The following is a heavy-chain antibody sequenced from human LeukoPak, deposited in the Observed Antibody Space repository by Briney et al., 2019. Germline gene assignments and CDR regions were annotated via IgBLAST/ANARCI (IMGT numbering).Heavy chain of an antibody. Sequence: GESLKISCKGSGYSFTSYWIGWVRQMPGKGLEWMGIIYPGDSDTRYSPSFQGQVTISADKSISTAYLQWSSLKASDTAMYYCARLFFGGYCSSTSCYTGWFDPWGPGTLVTVSS. D-gene: IGHD2-2*02. V-gene: IGHV5-51*01. CDR1: GYSFTSYW. CDR3: ARLFFGGYCSSTSCYTGWFDP. CDR2: IYPGDSDT. J-gene: IGHJ5*02.